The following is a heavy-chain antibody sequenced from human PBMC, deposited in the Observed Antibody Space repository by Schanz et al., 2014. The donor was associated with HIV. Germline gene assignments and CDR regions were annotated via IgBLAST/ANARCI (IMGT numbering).Heavy chain of an antibody. J-gene: IGHJ4*02. CDR1: GFIFRNFW. V-gene: IGHV3-7*01. Sequence: EVQLVESGGGLVQPGGSLRLSCAASGFIFRNFWMTWVRQVPGKGLEWVAHIKTDGSEQRYADSVKGRFTISRDNSKNTLYLQMNSLRAADTAIYYCARERVGAIDCWGQGTLVTVSS. D-gene: IGHD1-26*01. CDR3: ARERVGAIDC. CDR2: IKTDGSEQ.